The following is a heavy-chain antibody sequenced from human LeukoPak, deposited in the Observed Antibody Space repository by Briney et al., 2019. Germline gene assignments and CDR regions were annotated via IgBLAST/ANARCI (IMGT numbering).Heavy chain of an antibody. CDR2: ISYDGSNK. Sequence: GGSLRLSCAASGFTFSSYAMHWVRQAPGKGLEWVAVISYDGSNKYYADSVKGRFTISRDNSKNTLYLQMNSLRAEDTAVYYCASGYSCYDSIYYGMDVWGQGTTVTVSS. D-gene: IGHD5-12*01. CDR3: ASGYSCYDSIYYGMDV. J-gene: IGHJ6*02. CDR1: GFTFSSYA. V-gene: IGHV3-30*04.